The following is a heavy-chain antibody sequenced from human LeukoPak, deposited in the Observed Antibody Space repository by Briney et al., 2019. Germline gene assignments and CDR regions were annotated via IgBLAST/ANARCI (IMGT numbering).Heavy chain of an antibody. Sequence: PSETLSLTCTVSGGSISSYYWSWIRQPPGKGLEWIGYIYYSGSTNYNPSLKSRVTISVDTSKNQFSLKLSSVTAADTAVYYCARDLGGSYYGDFDYWGQGTLVTVSS. CDR1: GGSISSYY. CDR2: IYYSGST. D-gene: IGHD1-26*01. V-gene: IGHV4-59*01. CDR3: ARDLGGSYYGDFDY. J-gene: IGHJ4*02.